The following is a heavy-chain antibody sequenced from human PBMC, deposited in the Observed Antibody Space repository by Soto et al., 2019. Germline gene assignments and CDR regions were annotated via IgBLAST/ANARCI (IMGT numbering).Heavy chain of an antibody. CDR1: GFTFSSYG. V-gene: IGHV3-30*18. Sequence: QVQLVESGGGVVQPGRSLRLSCAASGFTFSSYGMHWVRQAPGKGLEWVAIISYDGSNEYYADSVKGRFTISRDNSKNTLYLQMNTLRAEDTAVYYCAKDRMIVVVGMDVWGQGTTVTVSS. CDR2: ISYDGSNE. CDR3: AKDRMIVVVGMDV. J-gene: IGHJ6*02. D-gene: IGHD3-22*01.